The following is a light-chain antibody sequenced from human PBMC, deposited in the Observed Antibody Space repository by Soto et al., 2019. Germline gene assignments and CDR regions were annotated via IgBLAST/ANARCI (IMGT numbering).Light chain of an antibody. V-gene: IGLV2-8*01. Sequence: QSALTQPPSASGSPGQSVTISCTGTSSDVGGYNYVSWYQHHSGKAPKLIIYEVYKRPSGVPDRFSGSKSGNTAALTVSGLQAEDEADYYCSSYVGTNSYVFGTGTKLTVL. CDR1: SSDVGGYNY. J-gene: IGLJ1*01. CDR2: EVY. CDR3: SSYVGTNSYV.